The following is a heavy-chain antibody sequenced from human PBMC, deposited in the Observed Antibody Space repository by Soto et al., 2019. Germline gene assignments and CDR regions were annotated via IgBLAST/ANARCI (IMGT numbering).Heavy chain of an antibody. CDR1: GYTFTNFG. J-gene: IGHJ4*02. CDR3: ARHRNFFDY. CDR2: ISAYNGNT. Sequence: ASVKVSCKTSGYTFTNFGLSWVRQAPGQGLEWMGWISAYNGNTNYAQNFQGRVTMTTDTSTSTAYMELRSLRSDDAAVYYCARHRNFFDYWGQGTLVTVSS. V-gene: IGHV1-18*01.